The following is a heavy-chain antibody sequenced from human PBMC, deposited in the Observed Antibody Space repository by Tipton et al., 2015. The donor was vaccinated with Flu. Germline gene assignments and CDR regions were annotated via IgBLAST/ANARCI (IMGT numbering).Heavy chain of an antibody. CDR2: INPNSGGT. CDR3: ARVFFYDYVWGSYDY. V-gene: IGHV1-2*02. J-gene: IGHJ4*02. CDR1: GYTFTGYY. Sequence: QVQLVQSGAEVKKPGASVKVSCKASGYTFTGYYMHWVRQAPGQGLEWMGWINPNSGGTNYAQKFQGRVTMTRDTSISTAYMELSRLRSDDTAVYYCARVFFYDYVWGSYDYWGQGTLVTVSS. D-gene: IGHD3-16*01.